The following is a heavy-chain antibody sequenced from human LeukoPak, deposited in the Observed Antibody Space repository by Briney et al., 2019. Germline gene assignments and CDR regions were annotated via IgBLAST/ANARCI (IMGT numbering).Heavy chain of an antibody. J-gene: IGHJ5*02. CDR1: GFTFSIHW. CDR3: ARDRGYQMVDP. CDR2: INGDGSST. D-gene: IGHD5-12*01. V-gene: IGHV3-74*01. Sequence: GGSLRLSCAASGFTFSIHWMHWVRQAPGKGLVWVSRINGDGSSTDYADSVKGRFTISRDNAKNTLYLQMNSLTAEDTAVYYCARDRGYQMVDPWGQGTLVTVSS.